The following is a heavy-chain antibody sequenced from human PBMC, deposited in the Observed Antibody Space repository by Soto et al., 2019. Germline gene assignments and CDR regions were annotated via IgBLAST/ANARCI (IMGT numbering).Heavy chain of an antibody. D-gene: IGHD6-13*01. Sequence: ASVKVSCKASGYTFTSYGISWVRQAPGQGLEWMGWISAYNGNTNYAQKLQGRVTMTTDTSTSTAYMELRSLRSDDTAVYYCARGDSSSWYSPDFDPWGQGTPVTVSS. CDR3: ARGDSSSWYSPDFDP. CDR2: ISAYNGNT. J-gene: IGHJ5*02. V-gene: IGHV1-18*01. CDR1: GYTFTSYG.